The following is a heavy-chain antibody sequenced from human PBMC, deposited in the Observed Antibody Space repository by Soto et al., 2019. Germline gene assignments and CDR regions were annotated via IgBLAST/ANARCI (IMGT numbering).Heavy chain of an antibody. D-gene: IGHD6-13*01. Sequence: SETLSLTCAVCVGTFSGDYWSWIRQPPGKGLEWIGEINHSGSTNYNPSLKSRVTISVDTSKNQFSLKLSSVTAADTAVYYCARGRHSTDLTYYYYYGMDVWGQGTTVT. CDR2: INHSGST. V-gene: IGHV4-34*01. CDR1: VGTFSGDY. J-gene: IGHJ6*02. CDR3: ARGRHSTDLTYYYYYGMDV.